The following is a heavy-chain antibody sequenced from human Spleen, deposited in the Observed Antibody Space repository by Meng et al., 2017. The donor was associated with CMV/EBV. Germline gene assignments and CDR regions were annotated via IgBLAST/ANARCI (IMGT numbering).Heavy chain of an antibody. J-gene: IGHJ4*02. CDR3: AKHYCTSASCYGNYFEY. CDR2: LSGSGGAT. CDR1: GFAFNTYA. D-gene: IGHD2-2*01. V-gene: IGHV3-23*01. Sequence: GGSLRLSCAASGFAFNTYAMCWVRQAPGEGLEWVSGLSGSGGATYYADSVKGRFTISRDNSKNTLYLDMNSLRAEDTAIYYCAKHYCTSASCYGNYFEYWGQGTLVTVSS.